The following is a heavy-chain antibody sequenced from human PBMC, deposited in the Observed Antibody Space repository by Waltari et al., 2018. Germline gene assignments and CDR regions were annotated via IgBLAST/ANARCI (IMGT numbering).Heavy chain of an antibody. CDR1: GGSIKDYY. CDR3: ARCRYLEEHYYMDI. J-gene: IGHJ6*03. V-gene: IGHV4-59*10. D-gene: IGHD3-3*01. Sequence: QAPLQQWGTGRLKPSETLSLTCNVSGGSIKDYYWSWIRQPAGKGLEWIGRIHHFGGTNYNPSLGSRVTMSLDMSKNRFSLRLSSVTAADTALYFCARCRYLEEHYYMDIWGKGTTVTVSS. CDR2: IHHFGGT.